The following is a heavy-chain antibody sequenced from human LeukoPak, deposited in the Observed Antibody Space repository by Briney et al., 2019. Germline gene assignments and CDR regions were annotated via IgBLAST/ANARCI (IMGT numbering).Heavy chain of an antibody. Sequence: SETLSLTCAVYGGSFSGYYWSWIRQPPGKGLEWIGEINHSGSTNYNPSLKSRVTISVDTSKNQFSLKLSSVTAANTAVYYCARGRAVADYWGQGTLVTVSS. J-gene: IGHJ4*02. CDR1: GGSFSGYY. D-gene: IGHD6-19*01. V-gene: IGHV4-34*01. CDR3: ARGRAVADY. CDR2: INHSGST.